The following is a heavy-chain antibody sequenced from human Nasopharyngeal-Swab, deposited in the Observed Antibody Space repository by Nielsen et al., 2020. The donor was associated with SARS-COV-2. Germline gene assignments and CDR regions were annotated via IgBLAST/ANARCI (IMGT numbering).Heavy chain of an antibody. Sequence: GGSLRLSCASSGFAFGNYAMTWVRQVPGKGLEWLGFSRKKAYGGTTEYAASVRGRFTISRDDSKSSAYLQIDRLNSEDTAVYYCARGGCNSGNCHSPDWFDPWGQGTLVTVSS. V-gene: IGHV3-49*04. J-gene: IGHJ5*02. D-gene: IGHD2-15*01. CDR2: SRKKAYGGTT. CDR1: GFAFGNYA. CDR3: ARGGCNSGNCHSPDWFDP.